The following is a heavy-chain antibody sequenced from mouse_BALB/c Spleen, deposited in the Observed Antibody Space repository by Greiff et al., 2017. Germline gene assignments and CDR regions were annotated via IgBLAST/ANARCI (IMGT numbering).Heavy chain of an antibody. Sequence: VMLVESGPGLVAPSQSLSITCTLSGFSLTGYGVNWVRQPPGKGLEWLGMIWGDGSTDYNSALKSRLSISKDNSKSQVFLKMNSLQTDDTARYYCARVDSSGSYAMDYWGQGTSVTVSS. J-gene: IGHJ4*01. D-gene: IGHD3-2*01. CDR1: GFSLTGYG. CDR3: ARVDSSGSYAMDY. CDR2: IWGDGST. V-gene: IGHV2-6-7*01.